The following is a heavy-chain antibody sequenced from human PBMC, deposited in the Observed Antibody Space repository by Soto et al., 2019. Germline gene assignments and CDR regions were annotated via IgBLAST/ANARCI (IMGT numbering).Heavy chain of an antibody. D-gene: IGHD2-2*01. CDR1: GFTFSSYA. V-gene: IGHV3-23*01. J-gene: IGHJ4*02. CDR2: ISGSGGST. CDR3: ATVPLRYCSSTSCYTFDY. Sequence: EVQLLESGGGLVQPGGSLRLSCAASGFTFSSYAMSWVRQAPGKGLEWVSAISGSGGSTYYADSVKGRFTISRDDSKNTLDLQMNSLRDEDTAVYYFATVPLRYCSSTSCYTFDYWGQGTLVTVSS.